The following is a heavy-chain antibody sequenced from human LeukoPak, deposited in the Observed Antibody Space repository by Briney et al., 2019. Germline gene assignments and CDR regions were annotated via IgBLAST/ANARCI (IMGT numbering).Heavy chain of an antibody. V-gene: IGHV1-2*02. CDR2: INPNSGGT. CDR3: AKPVPGSGWSFDY. Sequence: ASVKVSCKASGYTFTGYYMHWVRQAPGQGLEWMGWINPNSGGTNYAQKFQGRVTMTRDTSISTAYMELSRLGSDDTAVYYCAKPVPGSGWSFDYWGQGTLVTVSS. D-gene: IGHD6-19*01. J-gene: IGHJ4*02. CDR1: GYTFTGYY.